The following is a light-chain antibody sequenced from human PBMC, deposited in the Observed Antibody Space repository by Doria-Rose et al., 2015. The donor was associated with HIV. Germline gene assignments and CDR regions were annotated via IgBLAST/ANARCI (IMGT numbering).Light chain of an antibody. CDR3: QQYYTTPMYT. V-gene: IGKV1-NL1*01. Sequence: DIRVTQSPSSLSASVGDRVTITCRASQDISNSLAWYQQIPGKAPKLLAYGASRLETGVPSSFSGSGSGTDYTLTISSLQPEDFATYYCQQYYTTPMYTFGQGTKLEIK. CDR2: GAS. CDR1: QDISNS. J-gene: IGKJ2*01.